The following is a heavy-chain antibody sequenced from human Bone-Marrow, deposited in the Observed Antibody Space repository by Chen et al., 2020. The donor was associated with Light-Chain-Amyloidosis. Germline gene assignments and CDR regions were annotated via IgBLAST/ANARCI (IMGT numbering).Heavy chain of an antibody. J-gene: IGHJ4*02. D-gene: IGHD6-13*01. CDR2: ISTYNGNT. CDR3: ARDPGYSSSWSPGSF. V-gene: IGHV1-18*01. Sequence: QVQLVQSGAEVKKPGASVKVSCKASGYTFTSYGISWVRQAPGQGLEWMGWISTYNGNTNYAQNLKGRVTMTTDTSTSTAYMELRSLRYDDAAVYYCARDPGYSSSWSPGSFWGQGTLVTVSS. CDR1: GYTFTSYG.